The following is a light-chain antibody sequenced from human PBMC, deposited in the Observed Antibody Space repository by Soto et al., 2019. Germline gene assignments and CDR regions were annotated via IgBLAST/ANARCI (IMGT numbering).Light chain of an antibody. CDR2: HTS. CDR1: TGAVTTDYF. Sequence: QAVVTQEPSLTVSPGGTVTLTCASSTGAVTTDYFPNWFQQKPGQPPTTLIFHTSNKHSWTPDRFSGSLLGGEAALTLSGVQPEDEADYYCLLYFGGAQPSWVFGGGTKLTVL. CDR3: LLYFGGAQPSWV. J-gene: IGLJ3*02. V-gene: IGLV7-43*01.